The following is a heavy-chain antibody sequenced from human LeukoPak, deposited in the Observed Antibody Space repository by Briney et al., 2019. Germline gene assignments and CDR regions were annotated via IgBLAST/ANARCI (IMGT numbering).Heavy chain of an antibody. CDR1: GYTFTSYG. CDR2: ISAYNGNT. V-gene: IGHV1-18*01. J-gene: IGHJ4*02. Sequence: ASVKVSCKASGYTFTSYGISWVRQAPGQGLEWMGWISAYNGNTNYAQNFQGRLTMTADTSTGTAYMELRGLRSDDTAVYYCARDLMYYYDSVSYHFDYWGQGTLDTVSS. D-gene: IGHD3-22*01. CDR3: ARDLMYYYDSVSYHFDY.